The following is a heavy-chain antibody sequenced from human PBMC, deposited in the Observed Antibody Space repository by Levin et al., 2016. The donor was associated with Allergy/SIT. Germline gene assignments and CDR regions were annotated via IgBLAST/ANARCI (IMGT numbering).Heavy chain of an antibody. CDR2: MSSSGTYI. D-gene: IGHD6-13*01. CDR1: GFTFSSYT. Sequence: LSLTCAASGFTFSSYTISWVRQAPGKGLEWVSSMSSSGTYIYYADSVKGRFTISRDNAKNSLFLQMNSLRVEDTAIYYCARGMAAARGKNWFDPWGQGTLVTVSS. J-gene: IGHJ5*02. V-gene: IGHV3-21*06. CDR3: ARGMAAARGKNWFDP.